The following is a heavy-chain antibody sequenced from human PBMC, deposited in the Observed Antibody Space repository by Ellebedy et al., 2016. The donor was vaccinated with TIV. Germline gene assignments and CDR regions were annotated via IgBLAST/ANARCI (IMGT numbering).Heavy chain of an antibody. V-gene: IGHV1-2*02. CDR2: INPNSGGT. J-gene: IGHJ4*02. Sequence: ASVKVSCXASGYTFTGYYMHWVRQAPGQGLEWMGWINPNSGGTNYAQKFQGRVTMTRDTSISIAYMELSRLRSDDTAVYYCAREYYYDSSGVDYWGQGTLVTVSS. D-gene: IGHD3-22*01. CDR1: GYTFTGYY. CDR3: AREYYYDSSGVDY.